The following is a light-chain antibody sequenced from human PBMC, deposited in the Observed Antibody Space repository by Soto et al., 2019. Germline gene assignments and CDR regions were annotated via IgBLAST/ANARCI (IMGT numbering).Light chain of an antibody. V-gene: IGLV1-40*01. CDR3: QSFDSSLSASVV. Sequence: QPVLTQPPSVSGAPGQRVTISCTGSSSNIGAGYDVHWYQQLPGTAPKLLIYANTNRPSGVPDRFSGSKSATSASLAITGLQAEDEADYYCQSFDSSLSASVVFGGGTKLTVL. J-gene: IGLJ2*01. CDR1: SSNIGAGYD. CDR2: ANT.